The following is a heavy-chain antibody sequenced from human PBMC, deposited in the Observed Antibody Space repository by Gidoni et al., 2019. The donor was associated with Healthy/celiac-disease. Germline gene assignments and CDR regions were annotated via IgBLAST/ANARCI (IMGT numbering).Heavy chain of an antibody. CDR1: GFTFSSYD. CDR3: ARGDYFGRYFDY. V-gene: IGHV3-13*04. J-gene: IGHJ4*02. D-gene: IGHD3-10*01. Sequence: VQLVESGGGLVQPGGSLRLSCAASGFTFSSYDMHWVRQGTGKGLEWVSAIGTAGDTYYPGSVKGRFTISRENAKNSLYLQMNSLRAEDTAVYYCARGDYFGRYFDYWGQGTLVTVSS. CDR2: IGTAGDT.